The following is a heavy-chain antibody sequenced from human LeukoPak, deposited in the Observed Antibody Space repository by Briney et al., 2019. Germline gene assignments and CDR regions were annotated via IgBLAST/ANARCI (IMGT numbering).Heavy chain of an antibody. CDR3: ARDSGGSSGWYYFDY. Sequence: GGSLRLSCAASEFTFSNFGMNWVRQAPGKGPEWVSYISSSSSSIYYADSVRGRVTISRDNAKNSLYLQMNSLRDEDTAVYYCARDSGGSSGWYYFDYWGQGTLVTVSS. D-gene: IGHD6-13*01. J-gene: IGHJ4*02. CDR2: ISSSSSSI. V-gene: IGHV3-48*02. CDR1: EFTFSNFG.